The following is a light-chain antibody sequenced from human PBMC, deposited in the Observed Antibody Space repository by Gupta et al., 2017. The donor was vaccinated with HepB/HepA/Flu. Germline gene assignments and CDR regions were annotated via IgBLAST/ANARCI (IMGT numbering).Light chain of an antibody. Sequence: DIQMTQSPSTLSVYVGDTVTITCRASQNVDNWVAWYQQKPGKGPKLLIHRASNLQSGVPSRFSGSGSGTEFIFTSSRLQPDDFATYYWQQYEDFHTFGGGTKVEI. V-gene: IGKV1-5*03. CDR2: RAS. J-gene: IGKJ4*01. CDR3: QQYEDFHT. CDR1: QNVDNW.